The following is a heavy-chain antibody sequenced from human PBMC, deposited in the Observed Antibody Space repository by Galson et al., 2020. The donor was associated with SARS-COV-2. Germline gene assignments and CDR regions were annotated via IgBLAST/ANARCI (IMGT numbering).Heavy chain of an antibody. CDR2: INHSGSI. CDR3: ARKTSTPFQTLEQQLVRWFDP. Sequence: SETLSLTCAAYGGSFSGYYWSWIRQPPGKGLEWIGEINHSGSINYNPSLKSRVTISLDTSKNQFSLRLTSVTAADTAVYYCARKTSTPFQTLEQQLVRWFDPWGQGTLVTVSS. J-gene: IGHJ5*02. CDR1: GGSFSGYY. D-gene: IGHD6-13*01. V-gene: IGHV4-34*01.